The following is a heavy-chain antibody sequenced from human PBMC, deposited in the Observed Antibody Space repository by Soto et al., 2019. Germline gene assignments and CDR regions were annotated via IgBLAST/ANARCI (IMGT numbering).Heavy chain of an antibody. D-gene: IGHD2-15*01. CDR2: IIPIFGTP. CDR1: GGTFSTYT. Sequence: SVKVSCKASGGTFSTYTFSWVRQAPGQGLEWMGRIIPIFGTPYYAQKFQGRVTITADKSTSTVYMELSSLGSDDTAVYFCARGLECRGYCLDKPTWFGPWGQGTLVTVYS. V-gene: IGHV1-69*06. CDR3: ARGLECRGYCLDKPTWFGP. J-gene: IGHJ5*02.